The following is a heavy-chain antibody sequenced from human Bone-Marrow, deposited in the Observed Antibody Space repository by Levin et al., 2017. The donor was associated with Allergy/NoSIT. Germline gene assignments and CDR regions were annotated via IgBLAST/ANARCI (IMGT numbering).Heavy chain of an antibody. Sequence: SETLSLTCAVYGGSFSGYYWSWIRQPPGKGLEWIGEINHSGSTNYNPSLKSRVTISVDTSKNQFSLKLSSVTAADTAVYYCARVRGYYDSSGYYRVFDYWGQGTLVTVSS. J-gene: IGHJ4*02. CDR3: ARVRGYYDSSGYYRVFDY. D-gene: IGHD3-22*01. CDR2: INHSGST. CDR1: GGSFSGYY. V-gene: IGHV4-34*01.